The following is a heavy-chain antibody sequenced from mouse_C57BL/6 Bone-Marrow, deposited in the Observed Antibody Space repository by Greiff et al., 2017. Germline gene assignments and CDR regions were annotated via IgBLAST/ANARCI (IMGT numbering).Heavy chain of an antibody. CDR3: ARRDYGSSMDY. V-gene: IGHV1-81*01. CDR1: GYTFTSYG. D-gene: IGHD1-1*01. Sequence: VQLVESGAELARPGASVKLSCKASGYTFTSYGISWVKQRTGQGLEWIGEIYPRSGNTYYNEKFKGKATLTADKSSSTAYMELRSLTSEDSAVYFGARRDYGSSMDYWGQGTSVTVSS. J-gene: IGHJ4*01. CDR2: IYPRSGNT.